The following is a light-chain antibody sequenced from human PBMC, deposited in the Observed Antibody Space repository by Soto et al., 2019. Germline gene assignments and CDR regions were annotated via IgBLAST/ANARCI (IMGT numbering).Light chain of an antibody. V-gene: IGLV2-8*01. CDR3: SSYVGTNSYV. CDR2: EVY. Sequence: QSVLTQPPSASGSPGQSVTLSCTGTSSDVGGYNYVSWYQQHPGKAPKLIIYEVYKRPSGVPDRFSGSKSGNTAALTVSGLQAEDEDDYYCSSYVGTNSYVFGTGTKVTVL. CDR1: SSDVGGYNY. J-gene: IGLJ1*01.